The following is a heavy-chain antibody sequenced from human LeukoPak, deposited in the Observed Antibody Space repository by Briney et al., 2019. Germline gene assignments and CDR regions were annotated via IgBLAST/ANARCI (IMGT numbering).Heavy chain of an antibody. CDR2: IRYDGSNK. CDR3: ARVLRYDNSGHDSFDI. Sequence: PGGSLRLSCAASGFTFSSYGMHWVRQAPGKGLEWVAFIRYDGSNKYYADSVKGRFTISGDNAKNSLYLQMNSLRAEDTAVYYCARVLRYDNSGHDSFDIWGQGTMVTVSS. D-gene: IGHD3-22*01. CDR1: GFTFSSYG. J-gene: IGHJ3*02. V-gene: IGHV3-30*02.